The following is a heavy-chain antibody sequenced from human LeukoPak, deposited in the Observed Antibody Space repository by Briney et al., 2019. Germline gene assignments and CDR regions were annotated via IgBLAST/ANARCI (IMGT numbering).Heavy chain of an antibody. V-gene: IGHV4-39*01. D-gene: IGHD5-24*01. J-gene: IGHJ5*02. CDR2: IYYSGST. CDR3: ARHGGYNPHRFDP. Sequence: SETLSLTCTVSGSSISSSSYYWGWIRQPPGKGLEWIGSIYYSGSTYYNPSLKSRVTISVDTSKNQFSLKLSSVTAADTAVYYCARHGGYNPHRFDPWGQGTLVTVSS. CDR1: GSSISSSSYY.